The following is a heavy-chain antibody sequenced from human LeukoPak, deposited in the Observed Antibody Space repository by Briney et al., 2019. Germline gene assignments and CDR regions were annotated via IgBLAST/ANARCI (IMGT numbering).Heavy chain of an antibody. D-gene: IGHD3-10*01. J-gene: IGHJ4*02. Sequence: GGSLRLSCAASGFTFSSYAMSWVRQAPGKGLDWVSAISGSGGSTYYADSVKGRFTISRDDSKNTLYLQMNSLRAEDTAVYYCAKDGGVEDYYGSGSYGSFDYWGQGTLVTVSS. V-gene: IGHV3-23*01. CDR1: GFTFSSYA. CDR3: AKDGGVEDYYGSGSYGSFDY. CDR2: ISGSGGST.